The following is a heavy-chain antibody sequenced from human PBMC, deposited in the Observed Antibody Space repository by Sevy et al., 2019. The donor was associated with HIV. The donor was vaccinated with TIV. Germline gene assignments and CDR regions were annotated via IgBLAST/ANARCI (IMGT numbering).Heavy chain of an antibody. V-gene: IGHV4-38-2*01. Sequence: SETLSLTCAVSGYSISSGYYWGWIRQSPGKGLEWIGNIYHSGTTYDNPSLMSRVTISVDTSKNQFSLKLRSVTATDTAVYYCARASRGVRLDDYGMDVWGQGTTVSVSS. CDR1: GYSISSGYY. CDR2: IYHSGTT. D-gene: IGHD2-15*01. CDR3: ARASRGVRLDDYGMDV. J-gene: IGHJ6*02.